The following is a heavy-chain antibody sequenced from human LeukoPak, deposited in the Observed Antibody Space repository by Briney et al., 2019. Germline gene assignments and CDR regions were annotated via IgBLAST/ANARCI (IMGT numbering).Heavy chain of an antibody. CDR2: INHSGST. CDR3: ARHGYDFWSGSRYYYYGMDV. D-gene: IGHD3-3*01. J-gene: IGHJ6*02. CDR1: GASISSGGYY. Sequence: PSQTLSLTCTVSGASISSGGYYWNWIRQPPGKGLEWIGEINHSGSTNYNPSLKSRVTISVDTSKNQFSLKLSSVTAADTAVYYCARHGYDFWSGSRYYYYGMDVWGQGTTVTVSS. V-gene: IGHV4-30-4*08.